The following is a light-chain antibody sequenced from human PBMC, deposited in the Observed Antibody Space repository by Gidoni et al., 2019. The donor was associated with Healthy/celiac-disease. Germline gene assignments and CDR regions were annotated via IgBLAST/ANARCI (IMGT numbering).Light chain of an antibody. J-gene: IGKJ4*01. V-gene: IGKV1-39*01. CDR2: AAS. CDR3: QQSYSTPLT. CDR1: QSISSY. Sequence: DIQMTQSPSSLSASVGDRVTITCRASQSISSYLNWYQQKPGKATKLLIYAASSLQSGVPSRFSGSGSGTDFTLTISSLQPEDFATYYCQQSYSTPLTFDGGTKVEIK.